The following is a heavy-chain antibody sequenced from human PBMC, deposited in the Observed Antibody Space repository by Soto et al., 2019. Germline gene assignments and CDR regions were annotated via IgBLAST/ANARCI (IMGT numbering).Heavy chain of an antibody. V-gene: IGHV4-34*01. Sequence: QVQLQQWGAGLLKPSETLSLTCAVYGGSFSGYYWSWIRQPPGKGLEWIGEINHSGSTNYNPSLKRRVTISGDTSKNQVSLKLSSVTAADTAVYYCARVGGYDFWSGYPNYYYMDVWGKGTTVTVSS. CDR3: ARVGGYDFWSGYPNYYYMDV. D-gene: IGHD3-3*01. CDR1: GGSFSGYY. J-gene: IGHJ6*03. CDR2: INHSGST.